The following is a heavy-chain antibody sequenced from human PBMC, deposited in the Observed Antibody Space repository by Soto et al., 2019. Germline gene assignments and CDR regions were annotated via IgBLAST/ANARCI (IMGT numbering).Heavy chain of an antibody. CDR1: GFTFSSYA. V-gene: IGHV3-30-3*01. Sequence: QVQLVESGGGVVQPGRSLRLSCAASGFTFSSYAMHWVRQAPGKGLERVAVISYDGSNKYYADSVKGRFTISRDNSKNTLYQQMNSLRAEDTAVYYCATDSTVGMDVWGQGTTAPVSS. J-gene: IGHJ6*02. D-gene: IGHD4-17*01. CDR3: ATDSTVGMDV. CDR2: ISYDGSNK.